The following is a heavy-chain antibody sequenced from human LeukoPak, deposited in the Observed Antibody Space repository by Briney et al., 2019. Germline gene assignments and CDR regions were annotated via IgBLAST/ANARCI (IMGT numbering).Heavy chain of an antibody. D-gene: IGHD6-13*01. CDR2: IYTSGST. V-gene: IGHV4-4*07. CDR3: ARSHLAAAAPFDY. Sequence: SETLSLTCTVSGGSSSSYYWSWIRQPAAKGLEGSGRIYTSGSTNYNPSLKSRVTMSVDTAKNQFCLKVGSVTAAATAVYYCARSHLAAAAPFDYWGEGTLVTVSS. CDR1: GGSSSSYY. J-gene: IGHJ4*02.